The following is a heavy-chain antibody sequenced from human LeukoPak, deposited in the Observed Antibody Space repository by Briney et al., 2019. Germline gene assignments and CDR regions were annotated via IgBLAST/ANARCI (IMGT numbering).Heavy chain of an antibody. D-gene: IGHD3-9*01. V-gene: IGHV4-39*07. Sequence: SETLSLTCTVSGGSISSSSYYWGWIRQPPGKGLEWIGSIYHSGSTYYNPSLKSRVTISVDTSKNQFSLELSSVTAADTAVYYCASPTAGYFDWLAYYYWGQGTLVTVSS. CDR1: GGSISSSSYY. J-gene: IGHJ4*02. CDR3: ASPTAGYFDWLAYYY. CDR2: IYHSGST.